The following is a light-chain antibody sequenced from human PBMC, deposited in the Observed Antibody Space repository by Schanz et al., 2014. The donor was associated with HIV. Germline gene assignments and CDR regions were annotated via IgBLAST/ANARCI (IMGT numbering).Light chain of an antibody. J-gene: IGLJ2*01. CDR2: TNN. V-gene: IGLV1-40*01. CDR1: SSNIGAGYD. Sequence: QSVLTQPPSVSGAPGQRVTISCAGSSSNIGAGYDVHWYQQLPGTAPKLHIYTNNNRPSGVPDRFSGSKSGTSASLAISGLQAEDEADYYCQSYDSSLSGWVVFGGGTKLTVL. CDR3: QSYDSSLSGWVV.